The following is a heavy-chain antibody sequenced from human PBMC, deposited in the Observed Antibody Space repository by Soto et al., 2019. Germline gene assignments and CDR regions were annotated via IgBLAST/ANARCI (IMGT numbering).Heavy chain of an antibody. CDR3: AKGAPDYYDNPGDY. CDR2: ISYDGSNK. D-gene: IGHD3-22*01. J-gene: IGHJ4*02. V-gene: IGHV3-30*18. CDR1: GFTFSSYG. Sequence: PGGSRRLSCAASGFTFSSYGIHWVRQAPGKGLEWVAVISYDGSNKYYADSVKGRFTISRDNSKNTLYLQMNSLRAEDTAVYYCAKGAPDYYDNPGDYWGQGTLVTVSS.